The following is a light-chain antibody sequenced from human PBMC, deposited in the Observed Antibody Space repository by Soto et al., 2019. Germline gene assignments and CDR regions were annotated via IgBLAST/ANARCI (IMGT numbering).Light chain of an antibody. Sequence: EIGLTQSPGTLSLSPGERAPLSSMAIQSVPLGWYKQKPGQAPRLLIDGASHRATGIPDRFSGSGSGPDFTLTISNLEPADFAVYYWQEYGRSPRTCGQGTRVEIK. CDR3: QEYGRSPRT. V-gene: IGKV3-20*01. J-gene: IGKJ5*01. CDR1: QSVP. CDR2: GAS.